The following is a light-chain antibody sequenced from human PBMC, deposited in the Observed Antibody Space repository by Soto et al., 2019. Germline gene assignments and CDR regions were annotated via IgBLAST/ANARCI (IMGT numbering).Light chain of an antibody. CDR3: QQYYSYPAA. CDR2: AAS. CDR1: QGISSY. V-gene: IGKV1-8*01. J-gene: IGKJ4*01. Sequence: AIRMTQSPSSFSASTGDRVTITCRASQGISSYLAWYQQKPGKAPKLLIYAASTLQSGVPSRFSGSGSGTDFTLTISCLQSEEFATYYCQQYYSYPAAFGGGTKVEIK.